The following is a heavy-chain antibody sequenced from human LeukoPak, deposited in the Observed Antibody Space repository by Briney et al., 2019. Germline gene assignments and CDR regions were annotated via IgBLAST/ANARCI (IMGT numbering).Heavy chain of an antibody. Sequence: GGSLRLSCAASGFTFSSYAMTWVRQAPGKGLEWVSGISGSGGTTYYADSVKGRFTISRDNSKNTLYLQMNSLRAEDTAVYYCAKGGRWDYYDSSHWGQGTMVTVSS. J-gene: IGHJ3*01. V-gene: IGHV3-23*01. D-gene: IGHD3-22*01. CDR1: GFTFSSYA. CDR2: ISGSGGTT. CDR3: AKGGRWDYYDSSH.